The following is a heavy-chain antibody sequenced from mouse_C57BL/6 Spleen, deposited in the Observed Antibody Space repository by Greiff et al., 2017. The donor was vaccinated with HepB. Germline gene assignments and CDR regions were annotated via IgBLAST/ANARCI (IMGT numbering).Heavy chain of an antibody. D-gene: IGHD2-2*01. V-gene: IGHV1-72*01. Sequence: QVQLQQPGAELVKPGASVKLSCKASGYNFTSYWMHWVKQRPGRGLEWIGRIDPNSGGTKYNEKFKSKATLTVDKPSSTAYMQLSSLTSEDSAVYYCASHYGNDAGDAMDYWGQGTSVTVSS. CDR1: GYNFTSYW. J-gene: IGHJ4*01. CDR3: ASHYGNDAGDAMDY. CDR2: IDPNSGGT.